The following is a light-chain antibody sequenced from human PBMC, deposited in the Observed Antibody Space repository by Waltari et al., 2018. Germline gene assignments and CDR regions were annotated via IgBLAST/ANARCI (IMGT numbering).Light chain of an antibody. CDR1: DLEKKY. CDR2: QDV. J-gene: IGLJ1*01. V-gene: IGLV3-1*01. Sequence: SYDLTQSPSVSVSPGQTASITCSGHDLEKKYVCWYQQKPGQSPVLLIYQDVRRPSEIPRRFSGSNSGNTATLTISGTQPMDEADYYCQVWDSGAAGVFGTGTKVTVL. CDR3: QVWDSGAAGV.